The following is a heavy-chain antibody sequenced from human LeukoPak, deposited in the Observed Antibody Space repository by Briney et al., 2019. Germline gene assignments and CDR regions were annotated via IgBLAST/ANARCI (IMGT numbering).Heavy chain of an antibody. J-gene: IGHJ3*02. CDR3: ARGPEQNYGIVVDAFDI. CDR1: GGSFSGYY. Sequence: SETLSLTCAVYGGSFSGYYWSWIRQPPGKGLEWIGEINHSGSTNYNPSLKSRVTISVDTSKNQFSLKLSSVTAADTAVYYCARGPEQNYGIVVDAFDIWGQGTMVTVSS. V-gene: IGHV4-34*01. D-gene: IGHD3-10*01. CDR2: INHSGST.